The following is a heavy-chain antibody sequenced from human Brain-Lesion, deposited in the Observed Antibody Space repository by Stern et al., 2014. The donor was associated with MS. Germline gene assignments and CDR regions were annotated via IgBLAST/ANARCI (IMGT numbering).Heavy chain of an antibody. CDR1: GGSVSSTSYA. J-gene: IGHJ5*02. V-gene: IGHV4-39*02. D-gene: IGHD2-15*01. Sequence: QVQLQESGPGLVKPSETLSLTCTVAGGSVSSTSYAWAWIRQPPGKGLEWIGTIYYSGNTYYSPSLKSRPTISLDTSKNHFSLQLRSVTAADTAVYYCAGEEDIRYCSGGSCTGNWFDPWGQGTLVTVSS. CDR3: AGEEDIRYCSGGSCTGNWFDP. CDR2: IYYSGNT.